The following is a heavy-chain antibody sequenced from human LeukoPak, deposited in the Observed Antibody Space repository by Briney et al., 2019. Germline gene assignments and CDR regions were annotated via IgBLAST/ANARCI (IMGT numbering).Heavy chain of an antibody. CDR3: ARDDYGDSKGRFDP. V-gene: IGHV1-46*01. J-gene: IGHJ5*02. CDR1: GYTFTSYY. CDR2: INPGGGST. Sequence: ASVKVSCKASGYTFTSYYMHWVRQAPGQGLEWLGIINPGGGSTSYAQKFQGRVTMTRDMSTSTAYMELRSLRSDDTAVYYCARDDYGDSKGRFDPWGQGTLVTVSS. D-gene: IGHD4-17*01.